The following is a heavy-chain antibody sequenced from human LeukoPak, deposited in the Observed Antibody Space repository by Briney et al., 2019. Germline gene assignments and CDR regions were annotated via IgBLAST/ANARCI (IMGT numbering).Heavy chain of an antibody. CDR1: GFSFGSGYF. CDR2: VHHSGYT. CDR3: ARVRNIGVAADYFDS. Sequence: SETLSLTCAVSGFSFGSGYFWGWIRQPPGKGLEWIGSVHHSGYTYYNPSLKRRVAVSVETSKNQFSPRLNSVTAADAAIYHCARVRNIGVAADYFDSWGQGTLVTVSS. J-gene: IGHJ4*02. V-gene: IGHV4-38-2*01. D-gene: IGHD6-19*01.